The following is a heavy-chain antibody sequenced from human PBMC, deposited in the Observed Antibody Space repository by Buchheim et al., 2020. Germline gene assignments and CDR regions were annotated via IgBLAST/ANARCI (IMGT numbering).Heavy chain of an antibody. CDR3: ARGEPKPGIVVVPAAIHYYYGMDV. J-gene: IGHJ6*02. D-gene: IGHD2-2*01. CDR2: ISSSSSYT. CDR1: GFTFSDYY. Sequence: QVQLVESGGGLVKPGGSLRLSCAASGFTFSDYYMSWIRQAPGKGLEWVSYISSSSSYTNYADSVKGRFTISRDNAKNSLYLQMNSLRADDTAVYYCARGEPKPGIVVVPAAIHYYYGMDVWGQGTT. V-gene: IGHV3-11*06.